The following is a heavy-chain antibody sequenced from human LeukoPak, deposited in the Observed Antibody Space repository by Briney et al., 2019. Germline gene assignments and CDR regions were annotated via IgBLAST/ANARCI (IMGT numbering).Heavy chain of an antibody. V-gene: IGHV4-59*12. CDR2: IYYSGST. CDR3: ARKGANSSGRPFDY. D-gene: IGHD6-19*01. CDR1: GGSISRYY. Sequence: SETLSLTCTVSGGSISRYYWIWIRQPPGKGLECIGYIYYSGSTNYNPSLKSRVTISVDTSKNQFSLKLTSVAAADTAMYYCARKGANSSGRPFDYWGQGTLVTVSS. J-gene: IGHJ4*02.